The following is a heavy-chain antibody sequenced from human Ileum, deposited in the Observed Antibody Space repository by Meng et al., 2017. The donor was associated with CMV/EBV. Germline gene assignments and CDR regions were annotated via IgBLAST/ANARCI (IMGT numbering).Heavy chain of an antibody. J-gene: IGHJ1*01. CDR3: TRDPNQLVLEYFQH. CDR2: ISWSSGIM. V-gene: IGHV3-48*04. CDR1: GFTFSSYW. D-gene: IGHD1-14*01. Sequence: GGSLRLSCAASGFTFSSYWMSWVRQAPGKGLEWISYISWSSGIMYYSDSVKGRFTISRDNAKNSLYLQMNSLRGEDTAVYYCTRDPNQLVLEYFQHWGQGTPVTVSS.